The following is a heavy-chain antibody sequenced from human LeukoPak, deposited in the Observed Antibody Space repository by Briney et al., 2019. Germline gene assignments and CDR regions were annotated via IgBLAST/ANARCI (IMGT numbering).Heavy chain of an antibody. V-gene: IGHV3-49*03. CDR2: IRSKAYGGTT. D-gene: IGHD3-22*01. J-gene: IGHJ4*02. CDR1: GFTFGDYA. Sequence: GGSLRLSRTASGFTFGDYAMSWFRQAPGKGLEWVGFIRSKAYGGTTEYAASVKGRFTISRDDSESIAYLQMNSLKTEDTAVYYCTRDFDYYDSSGRFRDYWGQGTLVTVSS. CDR3: TRDFDYYDSSGRFRDY.